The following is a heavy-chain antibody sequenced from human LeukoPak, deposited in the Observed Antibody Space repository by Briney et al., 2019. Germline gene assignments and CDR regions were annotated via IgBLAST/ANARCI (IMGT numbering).Heavy chain of an antibody. Sequence: ASVKISCKASGYTFTSYYMHWVRQAPGQGLEWMGIINPSGGSTRYAQKFQGRVTMTRDTSTSTVYMELSSLRSEDTAVYYCARDPLNCGGDCYHFDYWGQATLVTVSS. D-gene: IGHD2-21*02. CDR2: INPSGGST. CDR3: ARDPLNCGGDCYHFDY. J-gene: IGHJ4*02. V-gene: IGHV1-46*01. CDR1: GYTFTSYY.